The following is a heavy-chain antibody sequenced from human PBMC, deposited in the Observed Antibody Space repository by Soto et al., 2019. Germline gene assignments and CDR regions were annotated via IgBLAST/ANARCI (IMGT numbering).Heavy chain of an antibody. CDR3: ARGYYDFWSGYYRLAGDY. Sequence: ESGGGLVKPGGSLRLSCAASGFTFSSYSMNWVRQAPGKGLEWVSSISSSSSYIYYADSVKGRFTISRDNAKNSLYLQMNSLRAEDTAVYYCARGYYDFWSGYYRLAGDYWGQGTLVTVSS. CDR1: GFTFSSYS. D-gene: IGHD3-3*01. J-gene: IGHJ4*02. CDR2: ISSSSSYI. V-gene: IGHV3-21*01.